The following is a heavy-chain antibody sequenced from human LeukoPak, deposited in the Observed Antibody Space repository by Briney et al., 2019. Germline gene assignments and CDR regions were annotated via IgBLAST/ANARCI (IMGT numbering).Heavy chain of an antibody. CDR2: ITGSGDAT. CDR3: AKAVGALDY. CDR1: GFTFSSYV. V-gene: IGHV3-23*01. D-gene: IGHD1-26*01. J-gene: IGHJ4*02. Sequence: GGSLRLSCAASGFTFSSYVMTWVRQAPGKGLEWVSVITGSGDATFYADSVKGRFTMSRDNSKNTVYLQMNSLQGEDTDVYYCAKAVGALDYWGQGTLVTVSS.